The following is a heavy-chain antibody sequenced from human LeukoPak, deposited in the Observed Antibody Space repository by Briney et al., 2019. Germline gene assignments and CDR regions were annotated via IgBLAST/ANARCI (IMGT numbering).Heavy chain of an antibody. CDR1: GYTFTSYY. V-gene: IGHV1-46*01. CDR3: ARARVIRDWFDP. J-gene: IGHJ5*02. CDR2: INPSGGST. D-gene: IGHD2-21*01. Sequence: GASVKVSCKASGYTFTSYYMHWVRQAPGQGLEWMGIINPSGGSTSYAQKFQGRVTMTRDMSTSTVYMELSSLRSEDTAVYYCARARVIRDWFDPWGQGTLVTVSS.